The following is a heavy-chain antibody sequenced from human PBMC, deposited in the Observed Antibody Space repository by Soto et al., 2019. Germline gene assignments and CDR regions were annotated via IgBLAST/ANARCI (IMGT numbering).Heavy chain of an antibody. V-gene: IGHV1-18*01. J-gene: IGHJ4*02. CDR1: GYTFTSYG. Sequence: QVQLVQSGTEVKKPGASVKVSCKASGYTFTSYGISWVRQAPGQGLEWMGWISAYNGNTNYAQKLQGRVTMTTDTSTSTAYMELRSLRSDDTAVYYCAREVDTMVRGYYFDYWGQGTLVTVSS. D-gene: IGHD3-10*01. CDR3: AREVDTMVRGYYFDY. CDR2: ISAYNGNT.